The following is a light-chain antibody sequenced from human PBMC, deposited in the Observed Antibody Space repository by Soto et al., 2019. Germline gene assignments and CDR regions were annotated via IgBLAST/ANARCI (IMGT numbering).Light chain of an antibody. CDR3: QQYNSYSPRT. Sequence: DIQMTQSPSTLSASVGDRVTITCRASQSIRSWLAWYQQKPGKAPKLLIYKASSLESGVPSRFSGSGSGTEFTLTISSLQPDDFATYYCQQYNSYSPRTFGQGTKLEIK. CDR2: KAS. J-gene: IGKJ2*01. V-gene: IGKV1-5*03. CDR1: QSIRSW.